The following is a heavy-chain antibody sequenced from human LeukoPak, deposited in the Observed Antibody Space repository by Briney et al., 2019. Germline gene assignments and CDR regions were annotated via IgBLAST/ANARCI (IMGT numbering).Heavy chain of an antibody. V-gene: IGHV1-18*04. CDR1: GFGFSSYG. Sequence: ASVKVSCKASGFGFSSYGINWVRQAPGQRLEWMGWISGYTGRTKYVQKMRGRVTMTTDTSTNTAYMELRSLTSDDTAVYYCARGPGIDAAGVFDYWGQGSLVTVSS. D-gene: IGHD6-13*01. CDR2: ISGYTGRT. J-gene: IGHJ4*02. CDR3: ARGPGIDAAGVFDY.